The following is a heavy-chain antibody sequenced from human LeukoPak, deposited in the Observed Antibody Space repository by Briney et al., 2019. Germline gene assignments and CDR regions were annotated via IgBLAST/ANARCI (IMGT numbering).Heavy chain of an antibody. V-gene: IGHV1-8*01. CDR2: MNPNSGNT. D-gene: IGHD3-10*01. J-gene: IGHJ4*02. CDR1: GYTFTSYD. Sequence: ASVKVSCKASGYTFTSYDINWVRQATGQGLEWMGWMNPNSGNTGYAQKFQGRVTMTRNTSISTAYMELSSLRSEDTAVYYCARTAKSRRGESYYFDCWGQGTLVSV. CDR3: ARTAKSRRGESYYFDC.